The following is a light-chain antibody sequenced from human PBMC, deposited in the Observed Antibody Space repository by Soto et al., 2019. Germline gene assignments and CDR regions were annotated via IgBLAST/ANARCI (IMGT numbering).Light chain of an antibody. Sequence: QSALTQPASLSGSPGQSITISCTGTGRGLGDYYYVSWYQQRPGQAPRLLIYEVTNRPSGISDRFSGSKSGSTASLTISGLQAEDEADYYCSSYASGPIFLFGGGTKLTVL. CDR1: GRGLGDYYY. CDR3: SSYASGPIFL. J-gene: IGLJ3*02. CDR2: EVT. V-gene: IGLV2-14*01.